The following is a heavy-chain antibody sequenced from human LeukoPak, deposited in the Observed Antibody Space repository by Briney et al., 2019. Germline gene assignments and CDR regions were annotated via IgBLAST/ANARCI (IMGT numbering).Heavy chain of an antibody. D-gene: IGHD6-13*01. CDR2: IKEDGSEK. Sequence: GGSLRLSCAASGFTFSSSWMTWVRQAPGKGLEWVANIKEDGSEKYYVDSVKGRFTISRDNAKNSLYLQMNSLRAEDTAMYYCARDSGWYRFDYWGQGTLVTVSP. V-gene: IGHV3-7*03. CDR1: GFTFSSSW. CDR3: ARDSGWYRFDY. J-gene: IGHJ4*02.